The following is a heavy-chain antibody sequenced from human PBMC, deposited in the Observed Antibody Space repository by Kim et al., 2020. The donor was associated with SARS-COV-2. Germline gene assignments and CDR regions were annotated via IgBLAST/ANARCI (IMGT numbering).Heavy chain of an antibody. J-gene: IGHJ4*02. V-gene: IGHV4-39*01. D-gene: IGHD4-17*01. Sequence: SPTLKGRVTISVGTSKNQFSLKLSSVTAADTAVYYCARGVDYGDQFDYWGQGTLVTVSS. CDR3: ARGVDYGDQFDY.